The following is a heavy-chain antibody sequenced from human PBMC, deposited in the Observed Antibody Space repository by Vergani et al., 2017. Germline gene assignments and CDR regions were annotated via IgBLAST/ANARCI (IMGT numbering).Heavy chain of an antibody. V-gene: IGHV4-4*03. CDR3: ARNPIGSSYYEY. Sequence: QVQLQESGPGLVKPLGTLSLTCSVSGSPLSTTDWWSWVRQSPERGLEWIGKIGHSGSTYFNASFASRVSMSVDWSVKQFFLYLRSVTAADTAVYYCARNPIGSSYYEYWGQGILVTVSS. D-gene: IGHD3-10*01. CDR2: IGHSGST. J-gene: IGHJ4*02. CDR1: GSPLSTTDW.